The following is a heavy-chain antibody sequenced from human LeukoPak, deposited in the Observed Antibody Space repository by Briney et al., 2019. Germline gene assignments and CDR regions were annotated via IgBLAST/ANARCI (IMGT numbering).Heavy chain of an antibody. CDR2: IYYSGST. V-gene: IGHV4-39*07. CDR3: ARGVLFPTIFGVVNYDFDY. Sequence: NPSETLSLTCTVSGGSISSSYYYWGWIRQPPGKGLEWIGSIYYSGSTNYNPSLKSRVTISVDTSKNQFSLKLSSVTAADTAVYYCARGVLFPTIFGVVNYDFDYWGQGTLVTVSS. CDR1: GGSISSSYYY. J-gene: IGHJ4*02. D-gene: IGHD3-3*01.